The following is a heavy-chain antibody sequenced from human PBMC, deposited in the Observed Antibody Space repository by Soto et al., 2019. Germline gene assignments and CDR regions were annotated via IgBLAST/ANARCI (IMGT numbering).Heavy chain of an antibody. J-gene: IGHJ5*02. Sequence: PSETLSLTCTVSGGSISSYYWSWNRQPAGKGMEWIGRIHTTDGTNYNPSLKSRVTMSIDTSNNQFSLKLSSVTAADTAVYYCARELGGDFDPWGQGTLVTV. V-gene: IGHV4-4*07. CDR3: ARELGGDFDP. CDR1: GGSISSYY. CDR2: IHTTDGT. D-gene: IGHD4-17*01.